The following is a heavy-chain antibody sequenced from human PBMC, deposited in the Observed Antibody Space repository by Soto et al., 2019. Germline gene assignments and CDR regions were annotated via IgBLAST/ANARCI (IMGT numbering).Heavy chain of an antibody. Sequence: EVQLLESGGGMVQPGGSLRLSCAASGFTFSSYAMSWVRQAPGKGLEWVSAISGSGGSTYYADSVKGRFTISRDNSKNTLYLQMNSLRAEDTAVYYCAKGDYCSSTSCPHGYWGQGTLVTVSS. V-gene: IGHV3-23*01. CDR1: GFTFSSYA. CDR2: ISGSGGST. J-gene: IGHJ4*02. D-gene: IGHD2-2*01. CDR3: AKGDYCSSTSCPHGY.